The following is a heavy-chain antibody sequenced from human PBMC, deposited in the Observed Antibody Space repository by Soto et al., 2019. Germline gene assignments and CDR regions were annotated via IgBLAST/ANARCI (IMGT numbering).Heavy chain of an antibody. CDR3: ARDGEWLQRYYYYYNGMDV. CDR2: INPNTGGT. J-gene: IGHJ6*02. Sequence: ASVKVSCKASGYTFSGYYMYWVRQAPGKGLEWMGWINPNTGGTNYGQKFQGRVTMTRDTSISTAYMELSRLRSGDTAVYYCARDGEWLQRYYYYYNGMDVWGQGTTVTVSS. V-gene: IGHV1-2*02. CDR1: GYTFSGYY. D-gene: IGHD5-12*01.